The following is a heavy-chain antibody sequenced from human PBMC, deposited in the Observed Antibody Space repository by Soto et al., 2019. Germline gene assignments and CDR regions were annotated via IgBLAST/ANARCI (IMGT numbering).Heavy chain of an antibody. CDR3: ARDFDYFDY. V-gene: IGHV4-61*01. CDR1: GGSVNSGSYY. J-gene: IGHJ4*02. D-gene: IGHD3-3*01. Sequence: SETLSLTCTVSGGSVNSGSYYWIWIRQPPGNGLEWIGYVYYTGRTNYNPSLKSRVTISLDTSKNQFSLMLTSVTAADTAVYYCARDFDYFDYWGQGTVVTVSS. CDR2: VYYTGRT.